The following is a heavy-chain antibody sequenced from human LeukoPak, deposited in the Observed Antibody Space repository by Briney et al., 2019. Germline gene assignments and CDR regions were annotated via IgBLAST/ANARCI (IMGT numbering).Heavy chain of an antibody. CDR2: IGQDGSEN. J-gene: IGHJ4*02. CDR3: ATGGGWYFDY. V-gene: IGHV3-7*01. CDR1: GFTFSNYW. D-gene: IGHD6-19*01. Sequence: GGPLRLSCAASGFTFSNYWMNWVRQAPGKGLEWVASIGQDGSENYYVDSVKGRFTISRDNAKNSLYLQMNSLRVEDTAVYYCATGGGWYFDYWGQGALITASP.